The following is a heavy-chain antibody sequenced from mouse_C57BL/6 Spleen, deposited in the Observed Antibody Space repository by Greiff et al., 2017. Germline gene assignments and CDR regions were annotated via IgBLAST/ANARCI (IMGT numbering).Heavy chain of an antibody. CDR2: IHPNSGST. V-gene: IGHV1-64*01. D-gene: IGHD1-1*01. CDR3: ARYGDYGSSHFDY. J-gene: IGHJ2*01. Sequence: QVQLQQPGAELVKPGASVKLSCKASGYTFTSYWMHWVKQRPGQGLEWIGMIHPNSGSTNYNEKFKSKATLTVDKSSSTAYMQLSSLTSEDSAVYYCARYGDYGSSHFDYWGQGTTLTVSS. CDR1: GYTFTSYW.